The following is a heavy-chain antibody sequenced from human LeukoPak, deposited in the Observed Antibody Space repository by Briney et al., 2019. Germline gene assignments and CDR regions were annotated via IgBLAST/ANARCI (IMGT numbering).Heavy chain of an antibody. V-gene: IGHV4-30-4*08. CDR1: GGSISSGDYY. J-gene: IGHJ4*02. CDR2: IYYSGST. D-gene: IGHD6-13*01. CDR3: ARGSIAAAGIGYFDY. Sequence: TSETLSLTCTVSGGSISSGDYYWSWIRQPPGKGLEWIGYIYYSGSTYYNPSLKSRVTTSVDTSKNQFSLKLSSVTAADTAVCYCARGSIAAAGIGYFDYWGQGTLVTVSS.